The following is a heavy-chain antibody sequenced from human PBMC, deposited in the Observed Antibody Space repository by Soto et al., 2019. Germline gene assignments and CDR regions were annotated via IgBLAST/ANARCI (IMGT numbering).Heavy chain of an antibody. CDR2: IYHSGST. CDR3: ARDRAVSARGSFDY. V-gene: IGHV4-4*02. CDR1: GGSVSSTNW. J-gene: IGHJ4*02. D-gene: IGHD6-19*01. Sequence: QVQLQESGAGLVEPSGTLSLTCAVSGGSVSSTNWWGWVRQPPGKGLEWIGEIYHSGSTYYNPSLKSRVTISVDKSKNQFSLRLSSVTAADTAVYFCARDRAVSARGSFDYWGQGTLVTVSS.